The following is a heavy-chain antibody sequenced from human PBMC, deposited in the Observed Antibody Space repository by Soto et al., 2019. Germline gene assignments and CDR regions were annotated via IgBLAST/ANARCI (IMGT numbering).Heavy chain of an antibody. Sequence: QLLLQESGSGLVRPSQTLSLTCAVSGGSLTNAGYSWTWIRRAPGQGLEWIGHIYHTGNAYYNPSLKRRVTLSLGMSKSHFSLNLASAIAADTAIYYCARNWNYVGMNWFDPWGQGALVTVSS. CDR1: GGSLTNAGYS. CDR3: ARNWNYVGMNWFDP. CDR2: IYHTGNA. J-gene: IGHJ5*02. V-gene: IGHV4-30-2*01. D-gene: IGHD1-7*01.